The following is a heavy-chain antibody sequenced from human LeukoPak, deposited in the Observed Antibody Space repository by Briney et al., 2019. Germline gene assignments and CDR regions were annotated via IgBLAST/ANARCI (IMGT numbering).Heavy chain of an antibody. CDR1: GFTVSSNY. CDR3: AKDRGRRCSSNSCYYED. V-gene: IGHV3-30*18. CDR2: ISYDGSNK. J-gene: IGHJ4*02. Sequence: GGSLRLSCAASGFTVSSNYMSWVRQAPGKGLEWVAVISYDGSNKYYADSVKGRFTISRDNSKNTLYLQMNSLRAEDTAVYYCAKDRGRRCSSNSCYYEDWGQGTLVTVSS. D-gene: IGHD2-2*01.